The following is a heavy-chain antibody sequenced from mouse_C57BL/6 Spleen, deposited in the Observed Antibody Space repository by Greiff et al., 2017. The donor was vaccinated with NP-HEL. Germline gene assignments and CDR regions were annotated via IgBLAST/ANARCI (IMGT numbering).Heavy chain of an antibody. CDR3: ARGDAYGGFAY. CDR1: GYTFTSYW. Sequence: VKLQQSGAELVRPGSSVKLSCKASGYTFTSYWMDWVKQRPGQGLEWIGNIYPSDSETHYNQKFKDKATLTVDKSSSTAYMQLSSLTSEDSAVYYCARGDAYGGFAYWGQGTLVTVSA. D-gene: IGHD1-1*01. CDR2: IYPSDSET. J-gene: IGHJ3*01. V-gene: IGHV1-61*01.